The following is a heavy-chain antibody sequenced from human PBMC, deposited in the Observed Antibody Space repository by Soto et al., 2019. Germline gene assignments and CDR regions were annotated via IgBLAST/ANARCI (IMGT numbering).Heavy chain of an antibody. CDR1: GFTFSSYA. J-gene: IGHJ4*02. CDR3: AKKMPDIVATIAGGSSFDY. V-gene: IGHV3-23*01. Sequence: GGSLRLSCAASGFTFSSYAMSWVRQAPGKGLEWVSAISGSGGSTYYADSVKGRFTISRDNSKNTLYLQMNSLRAEDTAVYYCAKKMPDIVATIAGGSSFDYWGQGTLVTVSS. CDR2: ISGSGGST. D-gene: IGHD5-12*01.